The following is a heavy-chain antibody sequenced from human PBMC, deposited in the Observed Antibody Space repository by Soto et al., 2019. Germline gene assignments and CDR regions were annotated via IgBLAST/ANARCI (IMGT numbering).Heavy chain of an antibody. D-gene: IGHD2-21*02. CDR1: GFTFSSYA. Sequence: QVQLVESGGGVVQPGRSLRLSCAASGFTFSSYAMHWVRQAPGKGLEWVAVISYDGSNKYYADSVKGRFTISRDNSKNTLYLQMNSLRAEDTAVYYCARPRGGNSADFQHWGQGTLVTVSS. J-gene: IGHJ1*01. V-gene: IGHV3-30-3*01. CDR2: ISYDGSNK. CDR3: ARPRGGNSADFQH.